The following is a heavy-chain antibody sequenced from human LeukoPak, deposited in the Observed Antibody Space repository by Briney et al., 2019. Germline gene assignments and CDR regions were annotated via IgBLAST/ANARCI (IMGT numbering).Heavy chain of an antibody. V-gene: IGHV1-2*02. D-gene: IGHD5-12*01. CDR1: GYTFTGYY. Sequence: ASVKVSCKASGYTFTGYYMHWVRQAPGQGLEWMGWINPNSGGTNYAQKFQGRVTVTRDTSISTAYMELSRLRSDDTAVYYCARVRGAYGGYEYYFDYWGQGTLVTVSS. CDR3: ARVRGAYGGYEYYFDY. CDR2: INPNSGGT. J-gene: IGHJ4*02.